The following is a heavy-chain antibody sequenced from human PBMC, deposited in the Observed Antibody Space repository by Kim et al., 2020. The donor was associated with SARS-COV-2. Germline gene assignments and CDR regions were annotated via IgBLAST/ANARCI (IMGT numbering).Heavy chain of an antibody. CDR3: ARSGPLYSSGSHGSDY. CDR2: IYPGDSDT. Sequence: GESLKISCKGSGYSFTSYWIGWVRQMPGKGLEWMGIIYPGDSDTRYSPSFQGQVTISADKSISTAYLQWSSLKASDTAMYYCARSGPLYSSGSHGSDYWGQGTLVTVSS. V-gene: IGHV5-51*01. CDR1: GYSFTSYW. J-gene: IGHJ4*02. D-gene: IGHD6-19*01.